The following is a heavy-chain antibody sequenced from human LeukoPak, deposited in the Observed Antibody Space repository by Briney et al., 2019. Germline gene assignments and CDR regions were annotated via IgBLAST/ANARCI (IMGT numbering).Heavy chain of an antibody. Sequence: GGSLRLSCAASGFTFSSYSMNWVRQPPGKGLEWLSYINSGSGTIYYADSVKGPVTISRDNAKNSLYLQMNSLRAEDTAVYYCARSYCSSPSCYLAFDYWGHGTLVTVSS. CDR1: GFTFSSYS. CDR3: ARSYCSSPSCYLAFDY. D-gene: IGHD2-2*01. J-gene: IGHJ4*01. CDR2: INSGSGTI. V-gene: IGHV3-48*01.